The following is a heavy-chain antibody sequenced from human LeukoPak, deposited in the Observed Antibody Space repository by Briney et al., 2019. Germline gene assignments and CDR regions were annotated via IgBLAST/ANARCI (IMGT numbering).Heavy chain of an antibody. CDR3: ARDQLAYFDY. CDR2: IYSGGST. V-gene: IGHV3-66*01. CDR1: GFTVSSNY. Sequence: GGSLRLSCAASGFTVSSNYMSWVRQAPGKGLEWVSLIYSGGSTDYADSVKGRFTISRDNSKNTLYLQMNSLRAEDTAVYYCARDQLAYFDYWGQGTLVTVSS. J-gene: IGHJ4*02.